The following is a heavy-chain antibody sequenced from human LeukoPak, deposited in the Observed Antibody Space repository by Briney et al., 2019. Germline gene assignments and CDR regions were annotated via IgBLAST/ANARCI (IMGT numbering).Heavy chain of an antibody. CDR2: ISAYNGNT. V-gene: IGHV1-18*01. J-gene: IGHJ4*02. Sequence: ASVKVSCKASGYTFTSYGISWVRQAPGQGLEWMGWISAYNGNTNYAQKLQGRVTMTTDTSTSTAYMELRSLRSDDTAVYYCARDTAADYYDSSGYRIDYWGQGTLVTVSS. D-gene: IGHD3-22*01. CDR3: ARDTAADYYDSSGYRIDY. CDR1: GYTFTSYG.